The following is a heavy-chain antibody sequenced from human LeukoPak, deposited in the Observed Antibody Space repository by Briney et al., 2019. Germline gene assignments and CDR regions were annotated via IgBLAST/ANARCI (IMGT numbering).Heavy chain of an antibody. CDR3: ASGTAVAGTGVDC. D-gene: IGHD6-19*01. V-gene: IGHV3-74*01. J-gene: IGHJ4*02. CDR1: GFTFSSYW. CDR2: INSDGSST. Sequence: PGGSLRLSCAASGFTFSSYWMHWVRQAPGKGLVWVSRINSDGSSTSYADSVKGRFTISRDNAKNTLYLQMNSLRAEDTAVYYCASGTAVAGTGVDCWGQGTLVTVSS.